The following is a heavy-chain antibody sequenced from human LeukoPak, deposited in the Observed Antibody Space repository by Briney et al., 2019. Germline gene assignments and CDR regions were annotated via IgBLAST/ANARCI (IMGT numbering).Heavy chain of an antibody. Sequence: SETLSLTCTVSGASIRSGTYYWDWIRQPPGKGLEWIGSIYHTGTTNYNPSLMSRATVSFDTSKNQVSLELTSVTAADTAVYFCARGEPSRRYYWWYFDLWGRGTLVTVSS. J-gene: IGHJ2*01. CDR1: GASIRSGTYY. CDR2: IYHTGTT. D-gene: IGHD1-26*01. V-gene: IGHV4-39*01. CDR3: ARGEPSRRYYWWYFDL.